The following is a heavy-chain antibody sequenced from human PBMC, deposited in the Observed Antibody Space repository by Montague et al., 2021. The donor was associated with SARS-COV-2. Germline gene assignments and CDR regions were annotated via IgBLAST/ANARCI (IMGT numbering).Heavy chain of an antibody. CDR1: GDSTSCPNCY. D-gene: IGHD4-17*01. Sequence: SETLSLTCTVSGDSTSCPNCYWGWIRQAPGKGLDWIGTIYNSGTTYYNPSRKSRLTISIDTSKNQFSLKLTSVTAADTAVYYCARHRNYGDHSLDNWFHPWGQGTLVTVSS. CDR2: IYNSGTT. V-gene: IGHV4-39*01. J-gene: IGHJ5*02. CDR3: ARHRNYGDHSLDNWFHP.